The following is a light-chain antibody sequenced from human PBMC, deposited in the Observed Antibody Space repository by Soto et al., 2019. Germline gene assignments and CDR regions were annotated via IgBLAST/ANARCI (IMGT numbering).Light chain of an antibody. Sequence: DIVMTQSPLSLPVTPGEPASISCRSSQSLLHSNGYNYLDWYLQKPGQSPQLLIYLGSNRASGVPDRFSGSGSGTDFTLKINRVEADDIGLYFCMQGSLWPPAFGQGTKVDIK. CDR3: MQGSLWPPA. CDR2: LGS. CDR1: QSLLHSNGYNY. J-gene: IGKJ2*01. V-gene: IGKV2-28*01.